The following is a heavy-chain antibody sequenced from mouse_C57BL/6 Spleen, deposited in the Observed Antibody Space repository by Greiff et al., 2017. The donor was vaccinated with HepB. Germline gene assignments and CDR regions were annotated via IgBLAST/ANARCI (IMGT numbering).Heavy chain of an antibody. V-gene: IGHV1-64*01. CDR2: IHPNSGST. D-gene: IGHD3-1*01. J-gene: IGHJ4*01. Sequence: VQLQQPGAELVKPGASVKLSCKASGYTFTSYWMHWVKQRPGQGLEWIGMIHPNSGSTNYNEKFKSKATLTVAKSSSTAYMQLSSLTSEDSAVYYCARVGYPYAMDYWGQGTSVTVSS. CDR1: GYTFTSYW. CDR3: ARVGYPYAMDY.